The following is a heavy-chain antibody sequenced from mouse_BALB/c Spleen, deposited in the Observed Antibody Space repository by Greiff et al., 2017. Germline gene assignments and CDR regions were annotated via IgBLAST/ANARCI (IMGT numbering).Heavy chain of an antibody. D-gene: IGHD1-2*01. V-gene: IGHV5-15*02. CDR3: ARETRLRAMDY. J-gene: IGHJ4*01. Sequence: EVKVEESGGGLVQPGGSRKLSCAASGFTFSDYGMAWVRQAPGKGPEWVAFISNLAYSIYYADTVTGRFTISRENAKNTLYLEMSSLRSEDTAMYYCARETRLRAMDYWGQGTSVTVSS. CDR1: GFTFSDYG. CDR2: ISNLAYSI.